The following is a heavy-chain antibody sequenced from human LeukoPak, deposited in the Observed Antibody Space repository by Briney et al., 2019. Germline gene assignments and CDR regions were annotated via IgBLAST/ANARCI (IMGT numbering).Heavy chain of an antibody. V-gene: IGHV3-53*01. CDR2: IYSGGST. CDR1: GFTVSSNY. J-gene: IGHJ4*02. D-gene: IGHD3-10*01. Sequence: GSLRLSCAASGFTVSSNYMSWVRQAPGKGLEWVSVIYSGGSTYYADSVKGRFTISRDNSKNTLYLQMNSLRAEDTAVYYCVLYGSGSYLDYWGQGTLVTVSS. CDR3: VLYGSGSYLDY.